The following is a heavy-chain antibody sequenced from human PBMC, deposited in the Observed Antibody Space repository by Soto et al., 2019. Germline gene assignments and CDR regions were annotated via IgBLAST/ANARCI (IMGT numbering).Heavy chain of an antibody. J-gene: IGHJ4*02. D-gene: IGHD3-10*01. Sequence: QVQLVESGGGVVQPGRSLRLSCAASGFTFSSYAMHWVRQAPGKGLEWVAVISYDGSNKYYADSVKGRFTISRDNSKSTLYLQMNSLRAEDTAVYYCARDPMGRYYGSGSYYFDYWGQGTLVTVSS. CDR3: ARDPMGRYYGSGSYYFDY. CDR1: GFTFSSYA. CDR2: ISYDGSNK. V-gene: IGHV3-30-3*01.